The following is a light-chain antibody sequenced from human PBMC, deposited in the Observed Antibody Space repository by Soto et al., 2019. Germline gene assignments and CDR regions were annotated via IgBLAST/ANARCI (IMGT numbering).Light chain of an antibody. CDR3: SSYKRGATLV. CDR1: SSDVGGYNH. CDR2: EVS. Sequence: ALTQPASVSGSPGQSITISCTGTSSDVGGYNHVAWYQQYPGKAPKLIIFEVSDRPSGISNRFSGSKSANTASLSISGLQAEDEADYYCSSYKRGATLVFGGGTKLTVL. J-gene: IGLJ2*01. V-gene: IGLV2-14*01.